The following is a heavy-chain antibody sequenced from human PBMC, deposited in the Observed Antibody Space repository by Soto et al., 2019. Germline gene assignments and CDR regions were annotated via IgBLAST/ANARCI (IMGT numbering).Heavy chain of an antibody. V-gene: IGHV3-15*01. J-gene: IGHJ6*02. D-gene: IGHD3-3*01. CDR2: IKSKTDGGTT. CDR1: GFTFSNAW. Sequence: GGSLRLSCAASGFTFSNAWMSWVRRAPGKGLEWVGRIKSKTDGGTTDYAAPVKGRFTISRDDSKNTLYLQMNSLKTEDTAVYYCTTDLAQNYDFWSGPDYYGMDVWGQGTTVTV. CDR3: TTDLAQNYDFWSGPDYYGMDV.